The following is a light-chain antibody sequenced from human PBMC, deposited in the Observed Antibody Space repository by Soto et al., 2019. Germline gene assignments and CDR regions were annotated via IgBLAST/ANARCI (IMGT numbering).Light chain of an antibody. CDR3: QQRSNWPPIT. Sequence: EIVMTQSPATLSVSPGERATLSCRASQSISNNLAWYQQKPRQAPRLLIYDASHRATGIPARFSGSGSGTDFTLTISSLEPEDAALYYCQQRSNWPPITFGQGTRLEIK. V-gene: IGKV3-11*01. J-gene: IGKJ5*01. CDR1: QSISNN. CDR2: DAS.